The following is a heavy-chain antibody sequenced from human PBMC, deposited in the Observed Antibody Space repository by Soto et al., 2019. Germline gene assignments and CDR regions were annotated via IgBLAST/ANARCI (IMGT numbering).Heavy chain of an antibody. D-gene: IGHD6-19*01. CDR3: TRGIRGSSGWSYYYGMDV. Sequence: PGGSLRLSCGASGFTFSNYWMNWVRRAPGKGLEWVANIKQDGGEEYYVDSVKGRFTISRDNAKNSLYLQMTSLRAEDTAVYYCTRGIRGSSGWSYYYGMDVWGQGTTVTVSS. J-gene: IGHJ6*02. V-gene: IGHV3-7*03. CDR2: IKQDGGEE. CDR1: GFTFSNYW.